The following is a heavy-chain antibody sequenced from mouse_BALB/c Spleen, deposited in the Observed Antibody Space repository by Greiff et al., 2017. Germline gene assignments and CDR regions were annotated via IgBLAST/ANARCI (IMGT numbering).Heavy chain of an antibody. Sequence: ESGPGLVKPSQSLSLTCSVTGYSITSGYYWNWIRQFPGNKLEWMGYISYDGSNNYNPSLKNRISITRDTSKNQFFLKLNSVTTEDTATYYCARVYYGSDYFDYWGQGTTLTVSS. CDR3: ARVYYGSDYFDY. CDR1: GYSITSGYY. V-gene: IGHV3-6*02. J-gene: IGHJ2*01. CDR2: ISYDGSN. D-gene: IGHD1-1*01.